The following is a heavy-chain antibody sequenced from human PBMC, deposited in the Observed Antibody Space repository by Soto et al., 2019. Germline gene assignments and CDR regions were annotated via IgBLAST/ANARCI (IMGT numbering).Heavy chain of an antibody. CDR1: GGSFSGYS. CDR2: INHGGST. CDR3: ERGRGRSSGLGHYYYYGMDV. V-gene: IGHV4-34*01. Sequence: SETLSLTGAVYGGSFSGYSWSWVRQSPWKGLEWIGEINHGGSTNYNPSLKSRVTISVDTSKNQFSLKLSSVTAADTAVYYCERGRGRSSGLGHYYYYGMDVWGQGTTVTVSS. D-gene: IGHD1-26*01. J-gene: IGHJ6*02.